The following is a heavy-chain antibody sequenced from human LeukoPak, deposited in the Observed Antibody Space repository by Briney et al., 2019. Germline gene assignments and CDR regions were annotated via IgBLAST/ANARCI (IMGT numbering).Heavy chain of an antibody. V-gene: IGHV1-2*06. Sequence: ASVKVSCKASGGTFSSYAISWVRQAPGQGLEWMGRINPNSGGTNYAQKFQGRVTMTRDTSISTAYMELSRLRSDDTAVYYCARGGIAAAGKGYYYYGMDVWGQGTTVTVSS. D-gene: IGHD6-13*01. CDR1: GGTFSSYA. CDR2: INPNSGGT. J-gene: IGHJ6*02. CDR3: ARGGIAAAGKGYYYYGMDV.